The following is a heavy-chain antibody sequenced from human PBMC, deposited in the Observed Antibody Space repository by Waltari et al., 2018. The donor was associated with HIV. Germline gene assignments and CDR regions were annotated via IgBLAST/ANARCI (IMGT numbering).Heavy chain of an antibody. Sequence: QLQLQESGPGLVKPSETLSLTCTVSGGSISSSSYYWGWIRQPPGKGLEWIWSIYYSGGTYYNPSLKSLGTISVDTSKNQFSLKLSSVTAADTAVYYCARFYYYDSSGYVYYFDYWGQGTLVTVSS. CDR3: ARFYYYDSSGYVYYFDY. V-gene: IGHV4-39*01. J-gene: IGHJ4*02. CDR1: GGSISSSSYY. CDR2: IYYSGGT. D-gene: IGHD3-22*01.